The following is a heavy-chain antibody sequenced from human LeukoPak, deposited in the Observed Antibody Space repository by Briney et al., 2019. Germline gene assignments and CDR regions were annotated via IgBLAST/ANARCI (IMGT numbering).Heavy chain of an antibody. CDR2: VGGSGGSDGRT. V-gene: IGHV3-23*01. D-gene: IGHD2/OR15-2a*01. J-gene: IGHJ3*02. CDR3: ARGFYNSGLSLSAYDI. CDR1: GFTFSDYP. Sequence: GGSLRLSCAASGFTFSDYPMAWVRQAPGKGLEWVAVVGGSGGSDGRTEYGDSVKGRSSISRDNSRNTLYLQMNSLRAEDTAVYHCARGFYNSGLSLSAYDIWGQGTMVTVSS.